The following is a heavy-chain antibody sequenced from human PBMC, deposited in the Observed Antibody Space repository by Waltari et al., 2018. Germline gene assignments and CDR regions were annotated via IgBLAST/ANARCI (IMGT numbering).Heavy chain of an antibody. J-gene: IGHJ6*03. CDR3: ATRSIAAAGTATHGYMDV. V-gene: IGHV1-69-2*01. Sequence: EVQLVQSGAEVKKPGATVKISCKASGYTFTDYYMHWVQQAPGKGLEWMGRVDPEDGETIYAEKFQGRGTITADTSTDTAYMELSSLRSEDTAVYYCATRSIAAAGTATHGYMDVWGKGTTVTVSS. CDR2: VDPEDGET. D-gene: IGHD6-13*01. CDR1: GYTFTDYY.